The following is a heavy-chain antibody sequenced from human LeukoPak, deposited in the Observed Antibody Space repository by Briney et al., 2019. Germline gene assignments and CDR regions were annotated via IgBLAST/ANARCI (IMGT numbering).Heavy chain of an antibody. D-gene: IGHD1-1*01. CDR3: AREDPGTDDYYYYYMDV. Sequence: SETLSLTCTVSGGSISSSSHYWGWIRQPPGKGLEWIGSIYYSGSTYYNPSLKSRVTISVDTSKNQFSLKLSSVTAADTAVYYCAREDPGTDDYYYYYMDVWGKGTTVTVSS. CDR2: IYYSGST. CDR1: GGSISSSSHY. J-gene: IGHJ6*03. V-gene: IGHV4-39*07.